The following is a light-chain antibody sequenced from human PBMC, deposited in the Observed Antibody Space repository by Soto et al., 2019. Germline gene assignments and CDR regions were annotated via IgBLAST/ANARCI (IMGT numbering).Light chain of an antibody. CDR2: DVS. V-gene: IGLV2-14*03. Sequence: QSALTQPASVSGSPGQSIAISCTGTSSDVGGFNYVSWYQQHPGKAPKFMIYDVSSRPSGVSDRFSGSKSGNTASLTISGLHAEDEADYYCASNTTSSTYVFGTGTKLTVL. CDR1: SSDVGGFNY. J-gene: IGLJ1*01. CDR3: ASNTTSSTYV.